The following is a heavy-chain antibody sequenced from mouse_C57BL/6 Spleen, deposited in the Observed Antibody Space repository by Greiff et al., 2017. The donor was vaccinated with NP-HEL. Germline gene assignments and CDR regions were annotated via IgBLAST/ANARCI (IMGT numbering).Heavy chain of an antibody. D-gene: IGHD2-1*01. J-gene: IGHJ4*01. V-gene: IGHV1-81*01. Sequence: QVQLQQSGAELARPGASVKLSCKASGYTFTSYGISWVKQRTGQGLEWIGEIYPRSGNTYYNEKFKGKATLTADKSSSTAYIELRSLTSEDSAVYFCAREYYGNYYAMDYWGQGTSVTVSS. CDR2: IYPRSGNT. CDR3: AREYYGNYYAMDY. CDR1: GYTFTSYG.